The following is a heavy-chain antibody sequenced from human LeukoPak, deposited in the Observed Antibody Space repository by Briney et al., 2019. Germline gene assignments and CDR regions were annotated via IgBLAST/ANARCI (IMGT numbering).Heavy chain of an antibody. D-gene: IGHD2-2*01. Sequence: GGSLRLSCAASGFTFSSYAMHWVRQAPGKGLEWVAVISYDGSNKYYADSVKGRFTISRDNSKNTLYLQMNSLRAEDTAVYYCARVPRDCSSTSCYRPYYYYGMDVWGQGTMVTVSS. CDR3: ARVPRDCSSTSCYRPYYYYGMDV. CDR1: GFTFSSYA. V-gene: IGHV3-30*04. CDR2: ISYDGSNK. J-gene: IGHJ6*02.